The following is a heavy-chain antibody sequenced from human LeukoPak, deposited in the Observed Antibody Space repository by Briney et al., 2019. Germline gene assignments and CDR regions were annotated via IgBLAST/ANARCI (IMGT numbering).Heavy chain of an antibody. Sequence: SQTLSLTCAISGDSVSSISAAWNWSRQSPSRGLEWLGRTYYRSKWYNDYAVSVKSRITINPDTSKNQFSLHLNSVTPEDTAVYYCARVRNRILDYWGQGTLVTVSS. CDR1: GDSVSSISAA. CDR2: TYYRSKWYN. D-gene: IGHD2-15*01. V-gene: IGHV6-1*01. CDR3: ARVRNRILDY. J-gene: IGHJ4*02.